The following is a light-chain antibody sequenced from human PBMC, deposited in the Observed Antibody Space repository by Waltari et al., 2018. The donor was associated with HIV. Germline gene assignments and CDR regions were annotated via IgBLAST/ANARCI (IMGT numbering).Light chain of an antibody. J-gene: IGLJ3*02. Sequence: QSVLTQPPSVSGAPGQRVTLSCPGSCPNIVAGYDVHPYQHLPRTAPKLLIFANTKRPSGVPDRFSGSKFGTSASLAITGLLAEDEADYYCQSYESRLSGWTVFGGGTKLTVL. CDR3: QSYESRLSGWTV. V-gene: IGLV1-40*01. CDR2: ANT. CDR1: CPNIVAGYD.